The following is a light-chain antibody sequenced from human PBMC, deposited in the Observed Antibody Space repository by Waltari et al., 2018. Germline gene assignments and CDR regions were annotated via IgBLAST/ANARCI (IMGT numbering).Light chain of an antibody. V-gene: IGKV3-20*01. CDR1: QRVSSSY. J-gene: IGKJ1*01. CDR3: QQYGSSPGT. Sequence: EIVLTQSPGTLSLSPGEIATLSSSPSQRVSSSYLAWYQQKPGQAPRLLIYGASSRATGIPDRFSGSGSGTDFTLTISRLEPEDFAVYYCQQYGSSPGTFGQGTKVEIK. CDR2: GAS.